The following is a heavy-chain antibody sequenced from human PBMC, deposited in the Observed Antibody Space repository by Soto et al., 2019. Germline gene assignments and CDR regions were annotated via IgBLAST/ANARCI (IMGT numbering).Heavy chain of an antibody. Sequence: QAQLVQSGAEVKKPGSWVKVSCKASGGLFSSYPISWVRQVPGQGLEWMGGIIPVFQTAYYTQRFQGRVTITADESTNTAYMELSSLRSEDTAIYYCARGGSGYTWFNEFWGQGTLVTVSS. CDR1: GGLFSSYP. CDR2: IIPVFQTA. CDR3: ARGGSGYTWFNEF. D-gene: IGHD3-22*01. J-gene: IGHJ4*02. V-gene: IGHV1-69*01.